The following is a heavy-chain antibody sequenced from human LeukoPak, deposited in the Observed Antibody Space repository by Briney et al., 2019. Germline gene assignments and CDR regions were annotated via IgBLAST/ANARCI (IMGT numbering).Heavy chain of an antibody. J-gene: IGHJ4*02. V-gene: IGHV3-30*04. CDR2: ISADGYNE. CDR1: GFTFSGSP. CDR3: ARGGSGRFFDY. Sequence: GRSLRLSCAASGFTFSGSPIHWVRQAPGKGLEWVAAISADGYNEYYADSVKGRFTVSRDNSKNTVFLQMNSLRTEDTAVFYCARGGSGRFFDYWGQRTLVTVSS. D-gene: IGHD6-19*01.